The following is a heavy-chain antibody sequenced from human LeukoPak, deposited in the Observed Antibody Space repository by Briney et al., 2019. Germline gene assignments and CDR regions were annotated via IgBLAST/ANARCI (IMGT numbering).Heavy chain of an antibody. CDR2: ISGSGGRR. Sequence: GGSLRLSCAASGFTFSSYAMSWVRQAPGKGLEWVSGISGSGGRRDYADSMKGRFTISRDNSKNTLYVQMNSLRAEDTAVYYCAKGISGSFGTYYFDYWGQGTLVTVSS. CDR3: AKGISGSFGTYYFDY. CDR1: GFTFSSYA. J-gene: IGHJ4*02. V-gene: IGHV3-23*01. D-gene: IGHD1-26*01.